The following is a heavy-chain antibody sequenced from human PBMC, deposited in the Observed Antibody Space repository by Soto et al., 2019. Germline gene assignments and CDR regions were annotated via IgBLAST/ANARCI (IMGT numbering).Heavy chain of an antibody. V-gene: IGHV1-8*01. Sequence: ASVKVSCKASGYTFTSYDINRVRQATGQGLEWMGWMNPNSGNTGYAQKFQGRVTMTRNTSISTAYMELSSLRSEDTAVYYCARGETITMVRGVTIIFDPWGQGTLVTVSS. CDR2: MNPNSGNT. CDR1: GYTFTSYD. J-gene: IGHJ5*02. D-gene: IGHD3-10*01. CDR3: ARGETITMVRGVTIIFDP.